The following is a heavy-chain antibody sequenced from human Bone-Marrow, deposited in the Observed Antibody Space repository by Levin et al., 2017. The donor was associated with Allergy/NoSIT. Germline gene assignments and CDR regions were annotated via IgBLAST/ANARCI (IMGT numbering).Heavy chain of an antibody. V-gene: IGHV1-18*01. D-gene: IGHD4-23*01. Sequence: ASVKVSCKTSGYTFTTSGITWVRQAPGQGLEWMGWISTNNGNTNYAEKLQGRVTLTTDTSTTTVYMDLRSLRSDDTAVYYCARLGYGGNFLDHWGQGTLVTVSS. CDR1: GYTFTTSG. CDR3: ARLGYGGNFLDH. J-gene: IGHJ4*02. CDR2: ISTNNGNT.